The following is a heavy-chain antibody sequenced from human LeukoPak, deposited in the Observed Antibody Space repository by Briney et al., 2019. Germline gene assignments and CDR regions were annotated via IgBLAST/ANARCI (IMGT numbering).Heavy chain of an antibody. CDR3: ARGLSSGWYTRWFDP. D-gene: IGHD6-19*01. Sequence: PSETLSLTCAVYGGSFSGYYWSWIRQPPGKWLEWIGEINHSGSSNYNPSLKSRVTISVDTSKNQFSLKLSSVTAADTAVYYCARGLSSGWYTRWFDPWGQGTLVTVSS. J-gene: IGHJ5*02. CDR2: INHSGSS. CDR1: GGSFSGYY. V-gene: IGHV4-34*01.